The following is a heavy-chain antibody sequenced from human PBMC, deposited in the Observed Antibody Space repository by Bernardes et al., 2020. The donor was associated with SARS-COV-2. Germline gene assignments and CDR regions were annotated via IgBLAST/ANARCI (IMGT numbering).Heavy chain of an antibody. CDR1: GYTLTSYV. V-gene: IGHV1-18*01. D-gene: IGHD5-18*01. CDR3: ATVVGYGLGGGWFDP. J-gene: IGHJ5*02. Sequence: ASAKVSCKASGYTLTSYVIGWVRQAPGQGLEWMGWIRADNGNTNYAQKFQGRVTMTTDTSTSTGYMELRSLRSNDRAVYYCATVVGYGLGGGWFDPWGQGTLVTVSS. CDR2: IRADNGNT.